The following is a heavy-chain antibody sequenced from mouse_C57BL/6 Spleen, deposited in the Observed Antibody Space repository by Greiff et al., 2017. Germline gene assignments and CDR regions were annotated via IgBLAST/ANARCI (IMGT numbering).Heavy chain of an antibody. V-gene: IGHV5-17*01. CDR1: GFTFSDYG. J-gene: IGHJ4*01. CDR3: ARGPYAMDY. Sequence: EVHLVESGGGLVKLGGSLKLSCAASGFTFSDYGMHWVRQAPEKGLEWVAYISSGSSTIYYADTVKGRFTISRDNAKNTLFLQMTSLRSEDTAMYYCARGPYAMDYWGQGTSVTVSS. CDR2: ISSGSSTI.